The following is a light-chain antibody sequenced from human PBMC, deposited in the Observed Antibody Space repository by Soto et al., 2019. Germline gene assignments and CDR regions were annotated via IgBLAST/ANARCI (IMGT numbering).Light chain of an antibody. J-gene: IGKJ4*01. Sequence: EIVLTQSPGTLSLSPGERATLSCRASQSVNGNYLAWYQQIPGQAPRLLIYRASSRATGIPDRFSGSGSGTDLTLTISRLEPEDFAVYYCQYYGGIPLTFGGGTKVEIK. CDR1: QSVNGNY. CDR2: RAS. CDR3: QYYGGIPLT. V-gene: IGKV3-20*01.